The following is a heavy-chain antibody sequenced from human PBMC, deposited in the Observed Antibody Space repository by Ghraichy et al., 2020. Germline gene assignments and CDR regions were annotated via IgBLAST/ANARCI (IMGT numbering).Heavy chain of an antibody. Sequence: SQTLSLTCTVSGGSISSGGYYWSWIRQHPGKGLEWIGYIYYSGSTSYNPSLKSRVTISVDTSKNQFSLKLSSVTAADTVVYYCARRSGYIVGGMDVWGQGTTVTVSS. J-gene: IGHJ6*02. CDR1: GGSISSGGYY. D-gene: IGHD3-3*01. CDR3: ARRSGYIVGGMDV. V-gene: IGHV4-31*03. CDR2: IYYSGST.